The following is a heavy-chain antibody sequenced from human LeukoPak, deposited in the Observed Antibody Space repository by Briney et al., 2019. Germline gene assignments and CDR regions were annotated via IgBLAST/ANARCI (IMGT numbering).Heavy chain of an antibody. V-gene: IGHV3-23*01. CDR3: AKDIDSSSWYVDAFDI. J-gene: IGHJ3*02. CDR2: ISGSGGST. CDR1: GFTFSSYA. D-gene: IGHD6-13*01. Sequence: GGSLSLSCAASGFTFSSYAMSWVRQAPGKGLEWVSAISGSGGSTYYADSVKGRFTISRDNSKNTLYLQMNSLRAEDTAVYYCAKDIDSSSWYVDAFDIWGQGTMVTVSS.